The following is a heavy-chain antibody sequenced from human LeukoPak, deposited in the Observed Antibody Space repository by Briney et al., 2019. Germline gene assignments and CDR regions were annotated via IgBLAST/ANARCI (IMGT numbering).Heavy chain of an antibody. Sequence: GASVKVSCKASGYTFTSYYMHWVRQAPGQGLEWMGWISSYNGNTNYAQKLQGRVTMTTDTSTSSAYMELKSLRSDDTAVYYCARGDYGDYWGQGTLVTVSS. CDR1: GYTFTSYY. J-gene: IGHJ4*02. V-gene: IGHV1-18*04. CDR3: ARGDYGDY. CDR2: ISSYNGNT.